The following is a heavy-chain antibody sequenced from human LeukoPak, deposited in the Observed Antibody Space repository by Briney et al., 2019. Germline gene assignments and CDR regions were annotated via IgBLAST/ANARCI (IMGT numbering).Heavy chain of an antibody. D-gene: IGHD3-22*01. CDR1: GFTFSSYA. J-gene: IGHJ4*02. V-gene: IGHV3-23*01. Sequence: GGSLRLSCAASGFTFSSYAMSWVRQAPGKGLEWFSAISGSGGSTYYADSVKGRFTISRDNSKNTLYLQMNSLRAEDTAVYYCARAYYYDSSGYRPFDYWGQGTLVTVSS. CDR3: ARAYYYDSSGYRPFDY. CDR2: ISGSGGST.